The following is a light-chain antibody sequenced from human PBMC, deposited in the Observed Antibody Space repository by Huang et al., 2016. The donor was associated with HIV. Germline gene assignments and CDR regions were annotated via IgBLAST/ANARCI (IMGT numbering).Light chain of an antibody. CDR3: QQYYTTPRT. CDR2: WAA. J-gene: IGKJ3*01. V-gene: IGKV4-1*01. CDR1: QTVLYTSNNENY. Sequence: ILMTPSPDYLPVSLGARAAIKCKSSQTVLYTSNNENYLAWYQQRPGQPPKLLIYWAARRASGVPDRFSGSGSGTDFTLTINGLQTEDVAVYYCQQYYTTPRTFGPGTKVDIK.